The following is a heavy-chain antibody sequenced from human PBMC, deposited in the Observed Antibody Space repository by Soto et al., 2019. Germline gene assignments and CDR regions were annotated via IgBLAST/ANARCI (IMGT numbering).Heavy chain of an antibody. D-gene: IGHD3-10*01. CDR3: ARVTIVRGGYYFDY. CDR2: IYYSGST. Sequence: PSETLTLTCTGSGGSISSGGYYWSWIRQHPGKGLEWIGYIYYSGSTYYNPSLKSRVTISVDTSKNQFSLKLSSVTAADTAVYYCARVTIVRGGYYFDYWGQGTLVTSPQ. J-gene: IGHJ4*02. CDR1: GGSISSGGYY. V-gene: IGHV4-31*03.